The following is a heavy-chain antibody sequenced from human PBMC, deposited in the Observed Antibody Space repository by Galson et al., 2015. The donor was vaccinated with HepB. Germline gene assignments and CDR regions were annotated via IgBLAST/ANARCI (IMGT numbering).Heavy chain of an antibody. V-gene: IGHV1-69*13. D-gene: IGHD4-17*01. CDR3: ARGPFYGDYGGNYFDY. Sequence: SVKVSCKASGGTFSSYAISWVRQAPGQGLEWMGGIIPIFGTANYAQKFQGRVTITADESTSTAYMELSSLRSEDTAVYYCARGPFYGDYGGNYFDYWGQGTLVTVSS. CDR1: GGTFSSYA. CDR2: IIPIFGTA. J-gene: IGHJ4*02.